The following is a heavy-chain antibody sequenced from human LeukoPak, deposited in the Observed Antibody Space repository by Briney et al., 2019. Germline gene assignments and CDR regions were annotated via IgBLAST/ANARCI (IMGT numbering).Heavy chain of an antibody. J-gene: IGHJ1*01. D-gene: IGHD3-3*01. CDR3: AKDRTIFGVATAYFQH. V-gene: IGHV3-23*01. CDR1: GFTFSSYA. CDR2: ISGSGGST. Sequence: PGGSLRLSCAASGFTFSSYAMSWVRQAPGKGLEWVSAISGSGGSTYYADSVKGRFTISRDNSKNTLYLQMNSLRAEDTAVYYCAKDRTIFGVATAYFQHWGQGTLVTVSS.